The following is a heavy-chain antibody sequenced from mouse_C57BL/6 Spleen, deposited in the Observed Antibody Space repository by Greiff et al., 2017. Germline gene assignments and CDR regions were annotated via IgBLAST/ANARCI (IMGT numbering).Heavy chain of an antibody. D-gene: IGHD2-3*01. CDR3: ARGTDGYYAMDY. J-gene: IGHJ4*01. CDR1: GFTFSSYA. Sequence: EVQLQESGGGLVKPGGSLKLSCAASGFTFSSYAMSWVRQTPEKRLEWVATISDGGSYTYYPDNVKGRFTISRDNAKNNHYLQMSHLKSEDTAMYYCARGTDGYYAMDYWGQGTSVTVSS. CDR2: ISDGGSYT. V-gene: IGHV5-4*01.